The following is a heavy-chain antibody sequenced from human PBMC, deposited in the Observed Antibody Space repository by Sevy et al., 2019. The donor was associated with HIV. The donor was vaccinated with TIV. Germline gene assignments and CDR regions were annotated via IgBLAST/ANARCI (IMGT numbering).Heavy chain of an antibody. CDR3: SRGNPNVPAAGYYYHMDV. V-gene: IGHV3-74*01. CDR1: GFTFDSYW. Sequence: GGSLRLSCVASGFTFDSYWMNWVRQAPGKGLVWVSRINSAGSSTPYADSVKGRFTISRDNAKNTLSLYLNRLGAEDAAVYYYSRGNPNVPAAGYYYHMDVWGKGTTVTVSS. CDR2: INSAGSST. D-gene: IGHD2-15*01. J-gene: IGHJ6*03.